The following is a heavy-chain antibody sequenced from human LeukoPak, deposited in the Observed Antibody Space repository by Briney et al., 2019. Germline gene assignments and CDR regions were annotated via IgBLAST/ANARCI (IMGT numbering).Heavy chain of an antibody. CDR1: GFTFSVYA. J-gene: IGHJ4*02. D-gene: IGHD3-22*01. CDR3: AHEDSSGFLDY. V-gene: IGHV3-23*01. Sequence: GGSLRLSCAASGFTFSVYAMSWVRQAPGKGLDWVSAISGSGGSTYYADSVKGRFTISRDNSKNTLYLQMNSLRAEDTAVYYCAHEDSSGFLDYWGQGTLVTVSS. CDR2: ISGSGGST.